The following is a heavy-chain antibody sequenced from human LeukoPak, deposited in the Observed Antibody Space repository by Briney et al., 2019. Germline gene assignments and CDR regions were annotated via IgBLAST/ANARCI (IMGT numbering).Heavy chain of an antibody. V-gene: IGHV3-30*18. CDR3: AKGLGSSVWGSYRFLDY. D-gene: IGHD3-16*02. CDR1: GFTFSSYG. J-gene: IGHJ4*02. CDR2: ISYDGSNK. Sequence: PGGSLRLSCAASGFTFSSYGMHWVRHAPGKGLEWVAVISYDGSNKYYADSVKGRFTISRDNSKNTLYLQMNSLRAEDTAVYYCAKGLGSSVWGSYRFLDYWGQGTLVTVSS.